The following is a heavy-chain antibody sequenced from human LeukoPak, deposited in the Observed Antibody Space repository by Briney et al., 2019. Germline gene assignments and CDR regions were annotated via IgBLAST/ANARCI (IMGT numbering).Heavy chain of an antibody. V-gene: IGHV3-64D*06. CDR3: VKDRSGTYSFDS. J-gene: IGHJ4*02. CDR1: GFTFRSYT. D-gene: IGHD1-26*01. Sequence: PGGSLRLSCSASGFTFRSYTMHWVRQAPGKGLEYVSSIGGGGDSTYYAESVKGRFTVSRDNAKNTLFLQMSSLKPGDTAVYYCVKDRSGTYSFDSWGQGTLVTVSS. CDR2: IGGGGDST.